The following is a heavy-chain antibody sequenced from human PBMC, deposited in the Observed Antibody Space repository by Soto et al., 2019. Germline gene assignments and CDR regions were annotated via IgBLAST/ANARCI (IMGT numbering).Heavy chain of an antibody. V-gene: IGHV1-69*02. Sequence: GASVKVSCKASGGTFSSYTISWVRQAPGQGLEWMGRIIPILGIANYAQKFQGRVTITADKSTSTAYMELSSLRSEDTAVYYCARSMGDYDFWSGPTYYYYYYMDVWGKGTTVTVSS. CDR2: IIPILGIA. CDR3: ARSMGDYDFWSGPTYYYYYYMDV. D-gene: IGHD3-3*01. J-gene: IGHJ6*03. CDR1: GGTFSSYT.